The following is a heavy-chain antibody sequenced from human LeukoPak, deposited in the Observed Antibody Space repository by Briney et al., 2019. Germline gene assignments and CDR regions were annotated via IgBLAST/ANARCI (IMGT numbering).Heavy chain of an antibody. CDR1: GYTFTNYG. CDR2: ISTYYGHT. Sequence: ASVKVSCKASGYTFTNYGISWVRQAPGQGLEWMGWISTYYGHTSYAQKFQGRVTMTRDTSTSTVYMELSSLRSEDTAVYYCARAGRGYSGYDFHYWGQGTLVTVSS. J-gene: IGHJ4*02. V-gene: IGHV1-18*01. CDR3: ARAGRGYSGYDFHY. D-gene: IGHD5-12*01.